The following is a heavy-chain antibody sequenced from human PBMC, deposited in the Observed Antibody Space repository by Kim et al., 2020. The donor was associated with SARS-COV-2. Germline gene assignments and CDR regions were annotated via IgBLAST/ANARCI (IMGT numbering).Heavy chain of an antibody. J-gene: IGHJ3*02. V-gene: IGHV4-31*03. CDR2: VYYSGNT. CDR3: ARDLAAVRAFDI. D-gene: IGHD4-17*01. CDR1: GGSISSGAYY. Sequence: SETLSLTCTASGGSISSGAYYWSWIRQHPGKGLEWIGCVYYSGNTFYNPSLKSRVTISVDTSKNQFSLKLSSVTAADTAVYYCARDLAAVRAFDIWGQGTMVTVSS.